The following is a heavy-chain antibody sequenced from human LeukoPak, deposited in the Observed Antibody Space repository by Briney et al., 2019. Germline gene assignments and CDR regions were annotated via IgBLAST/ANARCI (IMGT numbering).Heavy chain of an antibody. CDR1: GFTFSSYA. CDR3: AKASYCSSTRCYDYYYYYGMDV. CDR2: ISGSGGST. D-gene: IGHD2-2*01. Sequence: GGSLRLSCAASGFTFSSYAMSWVRQAPGKGLEWVSAISGSGGSTYYADSVKGRFTISRDNSKNPLYLKMKSTRAEDTAVYYCAKASYCSSTRCYDYYYYYGMDVWGKGTPVTVSS. J-gene: IGHJ6*04. V-gene: IGHV3-23*01.